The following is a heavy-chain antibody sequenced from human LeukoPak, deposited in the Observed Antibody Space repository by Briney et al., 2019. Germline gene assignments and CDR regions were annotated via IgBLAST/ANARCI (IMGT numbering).Heavy chain of an antibody. V-gene: IGHV1-2*02. CDR2: INPNSGGT. D-gene: IGHD6-25*01. Sequence: ASVKVSCKASGYTFTGYYMHWVRQAPGQGLESMGWINPNSGGTNYAQKFQGRVTMTRDTSISTAYMELSRLGSDDTAVYYCARDVQGQRLKDYWGQGTLVTVSS. CDR1: GYTFTGYY. CDR3: ARDVQGQRLKDY. J-gene: IGHJ4*02.